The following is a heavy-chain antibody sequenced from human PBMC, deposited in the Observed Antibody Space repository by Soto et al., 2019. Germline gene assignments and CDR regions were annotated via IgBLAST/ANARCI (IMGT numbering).Heavy chain of an antibody. CDR3: ARPTSVVAIRQYNRLAP. Sequence: SETLSLTCTVSGGSISSSSYYWGWIRQPPGKGLEWIGSIYYSGSTYYNPSLKSRVTISVDTSKNQFSLKLSSVTAADTAVYYCARPTSVVAIRQYNRLAPWGQGTLVTVSS. CDR1: GGSISSSSYY. D-gene: IGHD2-15*01. V-gene: IGHV4-39*01. CDR2: IYYSGST. J-gene: IGHJ5*02.